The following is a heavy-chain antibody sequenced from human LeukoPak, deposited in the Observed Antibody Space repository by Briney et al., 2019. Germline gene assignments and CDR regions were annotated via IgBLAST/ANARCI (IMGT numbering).Heavy chain of an antibody. CDR3: ARGGSGYYDSSGYSDY. V-gene: IGHV4-61*01. J-gene: IGHJ4*02. CDR2: IYYSGST. D-gene: IGHD3-22*01. CDR1: GGSVSSGSYY. Sequence: PSETLSLTCTVSGGSVSSGSYYWSWIRQPPGKGLEWIGYIYYSGSTNYNPSLKSRVTISVDTSKNQFSLKLSSVTAADTAVYYCARGGSGYYDSSGYSDYWGQGTLVTVSS.